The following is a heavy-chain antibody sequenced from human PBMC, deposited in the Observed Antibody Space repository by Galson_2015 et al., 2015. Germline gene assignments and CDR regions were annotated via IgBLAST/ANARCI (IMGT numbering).Heavy chain of an antibody. V-gene: IGHV1-2*04. J-gene: IGHJ6*02. CDR1: GYTFTGYY. D-gene: IGHD2-2*01. Sequence: SVKVSCKASGYTFTGYYLQWVRQAPGQGLEWMGWTNPNSGATSYAQQFQGWVTMTWDTSINTAYMELSRLKSDDTAVYYCARDHYSSRDCYEQYYYGLDVWGQGTTVTVSS. CDR3: ARDHYSSRDCYEQYYYGLDV. CDR2: TNPNSGAT.